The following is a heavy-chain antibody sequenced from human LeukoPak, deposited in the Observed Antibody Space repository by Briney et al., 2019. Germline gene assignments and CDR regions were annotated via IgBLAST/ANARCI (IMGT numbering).Heavy chain of an antibody. Sequence: EASVTVSCTASGYTFTSYGISWVRQAPGQGLEWMGWISAYNGNTNYAQKLQGRVTMTTDTSTSIAYMELRSLRSDDTAVYYCARGRSELPLTLLGMDVWGQGTTVTVSS. CDR1: GYTFTSYG. D-gene: IGHD1-26*01. V-gene: IGHV1-18*01. CDR2: ISAYNGNT. J-gene: IGHJ6*02. CDR3: ARGRSELPLTLLGMDV.